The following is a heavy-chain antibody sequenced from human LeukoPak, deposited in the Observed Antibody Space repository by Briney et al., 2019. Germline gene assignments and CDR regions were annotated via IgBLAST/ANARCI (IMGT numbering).Heavy chain of an antibody. V-gene: IGHV3-21*01. D-gene: IGHD3-10*01. CDR1: GFSFSRHT. CDR2: ISTSSSYI. CDR3: ARDLVVRGRWSWFAP. Sequence: AGGSLRLSCAASGFSFSRHTMNWVRQAPGKGLEWVSSISTSSSYIYYADSVKGRFTISRDNAKNSLYLQMNSLRAEDTAVYYCARDLVVRGRWSWFAPGGHGTLASVSS. J-gene: IGHJ5*02.